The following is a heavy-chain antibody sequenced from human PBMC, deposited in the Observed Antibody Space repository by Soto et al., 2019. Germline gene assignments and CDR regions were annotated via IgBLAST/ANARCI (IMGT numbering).Heavy chain of an antibody. V-gene: IGHV5-10-1*01. Sequence: HGESLKISCEASGYRFTAYWISWMRQMPGKGLEWMGAIDPRDSYTKYSPSFQGHVTISVDKSISTAYLQWNSLKASDTAIYYCAREKSDLELFNWLDPWGQGTLVTV. J-gene: IGHJ5*02. CDR2: IDPRDSYT. CDR3: AREKSDLELFNWLDP. D-gene: IGHD1-7*01. CDR1: GYRFTAYW.